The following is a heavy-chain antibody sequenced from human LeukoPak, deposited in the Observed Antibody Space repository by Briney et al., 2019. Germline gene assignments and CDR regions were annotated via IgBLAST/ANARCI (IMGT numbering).Heavy chain of an antibody. J-gene: IGHJ4*02. Sequence: GGSLRLSCAASGFTFDDYVMHWVRQAPGKGLEWVSGISWNSGSIGYADSVKGRFTISRDNAKNSLYLQMNSLRAEDTASYYCAKAYYGSGFFDYWGQGTLVTVSS. V-gene: IGHV3-9*01. CDR1: GFTFDDYV. CDR3: AKAYYGSGFFDY. D-gene: IGHD3-10*01. CDR2: ISWNSGSI.